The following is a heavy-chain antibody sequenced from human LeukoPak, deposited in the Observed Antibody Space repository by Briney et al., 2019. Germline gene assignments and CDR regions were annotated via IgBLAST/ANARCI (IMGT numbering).Heavy chain of an antibody. V-gene: IGHV3-48*02. D-gene: IGHD6-13*01. CDR1: GFTFSSYS. Sequence: GGSLRLSCAASGFTFSSYSMNWVRQAPGKGLEWVSHITSSSTIYYADSVKGRFTISRDNAKNSLYLQMNSLGDEDTAVYYCARPAIAAAGSAFDIWGLGTMVTVSS. CDR2: ITSSSTI. J-gene: IGHJ3*02. CDR3: ARPAIAAAGSAFDI.